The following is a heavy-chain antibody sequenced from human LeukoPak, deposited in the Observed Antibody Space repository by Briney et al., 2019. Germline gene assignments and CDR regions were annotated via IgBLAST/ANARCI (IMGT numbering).Heavy chain of an antibody. D-gene: IGHD4-17*01. CDR3: ARAAGDYGDYDYFYYMDV. Sequence: GASVKVSCKASGYTFTGYYMHWVRQAPGQGLEWMGWINPTSGGTKYAQKFQGRVTMTRDTSISTAYMELNTSRSDDTAMYYCARAAGDYGDYDYFYYMDVWGKGTTVTISS. CDR2: INPTSGGT. CDR1: GYTFTGYY. V-gene: IGHV1-2*02. J-gene: IGHJ6*03.